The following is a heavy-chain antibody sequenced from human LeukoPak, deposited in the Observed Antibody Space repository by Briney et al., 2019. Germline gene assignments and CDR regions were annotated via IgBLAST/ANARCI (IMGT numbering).Heavy chain of an antibody. J-gene: IGHJ3*02. D-gene: IGHD1-26*01. CDR3: AREASGSYFALGAFDI. CDR1: GYTFTSYA. CDR2: INTNTGNP. V-gene: IGHV7-4-1*02. Sequence: ASVKVSCKASGYTFTSYAMNWVRQAPGQGLEWMGWINTNTGNPTYAQGFTGRFVFSLDTSVSTAYLQISSLKAEDTAVYYCAREASGSYFALGAFDIWGQGTMVTVSS.